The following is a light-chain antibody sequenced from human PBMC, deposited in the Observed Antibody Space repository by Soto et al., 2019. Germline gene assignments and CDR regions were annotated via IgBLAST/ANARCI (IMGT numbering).Light chain of an antibody. V-gene: IGKV1-13*02. CDR3: QQFKT. CDR1: QGISSA. CDR2: DAS. Sequence: AIQLTQSPSSLSASVGDRVTITCRASQGISSALAWYQQKPGKAPKLLIYDASSLESGVPSRFSGSGSGTDFTLTISSLQPEDFATYYCQQFKTFGQGTKLEIK. J-gene: IGKJ2*01.